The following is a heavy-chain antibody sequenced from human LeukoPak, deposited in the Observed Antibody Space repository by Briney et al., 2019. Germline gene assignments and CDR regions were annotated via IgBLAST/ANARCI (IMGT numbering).Heavy chain of an antibody. Sequence: GGTLRLSCAASGFTFSSYGMSWVRQAPGKGLEWVSAISGGGGSTYYADSVKGRFTISRDNSKNTLYLQMNSLRAEDTAVYYCAKDRKSRTLYSLYWGQGTLVTVSS. CDR3: AKDRKSRTLYSLY. CDR1: GFTFSSYG. D-gene: IGHD2-21*01. V-gene: IGHV3-23*01. J-gene: IGHJ4*02. CDR2: ISGGGGST.